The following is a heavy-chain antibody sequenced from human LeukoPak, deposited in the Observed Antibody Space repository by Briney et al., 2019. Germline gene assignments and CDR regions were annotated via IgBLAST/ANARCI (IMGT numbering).Heavy chain of an antibody. Sequence: SQTLSLTCTVSGGSISSGGYYWSWIRQHPGKGLAWIGYIYYSGSTYYNPSLKSRVTISVDTSKNQFSLKLSSVTAADTAVYYCARDGEGGDYGDYYFDHWGQGTLVTVSS. CDR1: GGSISSGGYY. D-gene: IGHD4-17*01. J-gene: IGHJ4*02. CDR3: ARDGEGGDYGDYYFDH. V-gene: IGHV4-31*03. CDR2: IYYSGST.